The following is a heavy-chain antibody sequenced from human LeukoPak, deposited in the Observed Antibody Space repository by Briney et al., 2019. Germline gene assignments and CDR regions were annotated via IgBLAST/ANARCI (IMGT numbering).Heavy chain of an antibody. CDR3: ARNYGSGRLNWFDP. CDR2: IYYSGST. J-gene: IGHJ5*02. CDR1: GVSISSGSYY. V-gene: IGHV4-61*01. D-gene: IGHD3-10*01. Sequence: SETLSLTCTVSGVSISSGSYYWRWIRQPPGKGLEWIGYIYYSGSTNYNPSLKSRVTISVDTSKNQFSLKLSSVTAADTAVYYCARNYGSGRLNWFDPWGQGTLVTVSS.